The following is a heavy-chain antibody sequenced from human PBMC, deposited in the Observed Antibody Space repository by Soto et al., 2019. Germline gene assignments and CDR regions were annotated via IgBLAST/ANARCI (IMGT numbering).Heavy chain of an antibody. J-gene: IGHJ4*02. CDR2: ISWDGGST. Sequence: GGSLRLSCAASGFTFDDYTMHWVRQAPGKGLEWVSLISWDGGSTYYADSVKGRFTISRDNSKNSLYLQMNSLRTEDTALYYCAKDINFGSGWSIIDYWGQGTLVTVSS. CDR3: AKDINFGSGWSIIDY. CDR1: GFTFDDYT. D-gene: IGHD6-19*01. V-gene: IGHV3-43*01.